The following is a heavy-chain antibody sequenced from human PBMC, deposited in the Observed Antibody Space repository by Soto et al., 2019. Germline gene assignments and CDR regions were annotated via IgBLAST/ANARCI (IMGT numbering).Heavy chain of an antibody. Sequence: QVQLVQSGAEVKKPGSSVKVSCKASGGTFSSYAISWVRQAPGQGLEWMGGMNPNSGNTGYAQKFQGRVTMTRNTSISTAYMELSSLRSEDTAVYYCARGYDSSGYPWDWGQGTLVTVSS. CDR1: GGTFSSYA. CDR2: MNPNSGNT. CDR3: ARGYDSSGYPWD. V-gene: IGHV1-8*02. J-gene: IGHJ4*02. D-gene: IGHD3-22*01.